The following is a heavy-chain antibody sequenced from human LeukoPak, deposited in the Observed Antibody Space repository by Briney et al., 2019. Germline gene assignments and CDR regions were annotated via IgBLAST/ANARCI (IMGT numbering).Heavy chain of an antibody. CDR2: IDPSESYT. V-gene: IGHV5-10-1*01. D-gene: IGHD1-14*01. J-gene: IGHJ4*02. CDR3: ARNTGGTLTL. Sequence: GESLKIACAGAGYTFTVRGSSGEPRMPGKGLEWMGRIDPSESYTQFIPSLQDHLTISPDKSISTAYLQWSGLKASDTAIYYCARNTGGTLTLWGQGTLVNVSS. CDR1: GYTFTVRG.